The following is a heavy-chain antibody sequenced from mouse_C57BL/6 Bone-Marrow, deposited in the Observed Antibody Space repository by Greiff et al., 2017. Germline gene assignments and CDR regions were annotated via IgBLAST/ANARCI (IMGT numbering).Heavy chain of an antibody. CDR2: INYDGSST. CDR3: ARFYGSRDWYFDV. Sequence: EVNLVESEGGSVQPGSSMKLSCTASGFTFSDYYMAWVRQVPEKGLEWVANINYDGSSTYYLDSLKSRFIISRDNAKNILYLQMSSLKSEDTATYYCARFYGSRDWYFDVWGTGTTVTVSS. J-gene: IGHJ1*03. D-gene: IGHD1-1*01. CDR1: GFTFSDYY. V-gene: IGHV5-16*01.